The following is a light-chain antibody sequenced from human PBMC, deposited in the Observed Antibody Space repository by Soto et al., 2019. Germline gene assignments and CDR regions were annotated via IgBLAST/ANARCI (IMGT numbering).Light chain of an antibody. Sequence: EIVLTQSPATLSLSPGERATLSCRASQSVSSYLAWYQQKPGQAPRLLIYDASNRATGIPARFSGSGSGTDFTLTISSLEPEDFEVYYCQQRSNLFGGGTKVDIK. CDR1: QSVSSY. CDR2: DAS. J-gene: IGKJ4*01. CDR3: QQRSNL. V-gene: IGKV3-11*01.